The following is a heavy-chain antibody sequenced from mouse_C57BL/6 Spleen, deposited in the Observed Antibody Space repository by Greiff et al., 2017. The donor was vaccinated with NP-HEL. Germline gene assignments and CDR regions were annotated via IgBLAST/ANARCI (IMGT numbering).Heavy chain of an antibody. J-gene: IGHJ2*01. CDR3: ARESDYYGSSCFDY. D-gene: IGHD1-1*01. CDR1: GFTFSSYA. V-gene: IGHV5-4*01. CDR2: ISDGGSYT. Sequence: EVKLVESGGGLVKPGGSLKLSCAASGFTFSSYAMSWVRQTPEKRLEWVATISDGGSYTYYPDNVKGRFTISRDNAKNNLYLQMSHLKSEDTAMYYCARESDYYGSSCFDYWGQGTTLTVSS.